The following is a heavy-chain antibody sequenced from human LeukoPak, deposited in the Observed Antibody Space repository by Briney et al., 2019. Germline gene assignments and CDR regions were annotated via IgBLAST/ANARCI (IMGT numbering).Heavy chain of an antibody. D-gene: IGHD5-24*01. V-gene: IGHV4-30-2*01. Sequence: SQTLSLTCAVSGGSISSGGYSWSWIRQPPGKGLEWIGYIYHSGSTYYNPSLKSRITISVDRSKNQFSLKLSSVTAADTAVYYCARSRDGYLDYWGQGTLVTVSS. CDR2: IYHSGST. CDR3: ARSRDGYLDY. CDR1: GGSISSGGYS. J-gene: IGHJ4*02.